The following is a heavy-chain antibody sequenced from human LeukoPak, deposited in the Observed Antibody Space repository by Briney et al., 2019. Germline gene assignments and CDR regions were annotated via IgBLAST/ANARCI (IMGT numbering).Heavy chain of an antibody. D-gene: IGHD1-20*01. J-gene: IGHJ5*02. CDR1: GFTFDDSG. CDR2: INWNGGST. V-gene: IGHV3-20*04. Sequence: GGSLRLSCAASGFTFDDSGMSWVRQAPGKGLKWVSSINWNGGSTGYADSVKGRFTISRDNAKNSLYLQMNSLRAEDTAWYYCAKDYGVTGTGGAWLDPWGQGTLVTVSS. CDR3: AKDYGVTGTGGAWLDP.